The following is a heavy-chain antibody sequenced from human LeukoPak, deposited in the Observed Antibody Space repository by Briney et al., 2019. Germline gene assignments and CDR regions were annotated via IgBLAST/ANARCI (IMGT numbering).Heavy chain of an antibody. D-gene: IGHD4/OR15-4a*01. J-gene: IGHJ4*02. CDR2: INHSGST. V-gene: IGHV4-34*01. Sequence: SETLSLTCAVYGGSFNGYYWSWIRQPPGKGLEWIGEINHSGSTNYSPSLKSRVTLSVDTSKNQFSLRLSSVTAADTAFYYCARDTLGEGEDANYAVYYFDYWGQGTVVTVSS. CDR3: ARDTLGEGEDANYAVYYFDY. CDR1: GGSFNGYY.